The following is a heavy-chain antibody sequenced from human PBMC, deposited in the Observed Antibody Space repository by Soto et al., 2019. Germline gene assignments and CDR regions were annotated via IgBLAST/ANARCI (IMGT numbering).Heavy chain of an antibody. V-gene: IGHV4-34*01. CDR1: GGSFSGYY. CDR3: ARGPFIVLMVYAGRYYFDY. CDR2: INHSGST. D-gene: IGHD2-8*01. J-gene: IGHJ4*02. Sequence: SETLSLTCAVYGGSFSGYYWSWIRQPPGKGLEWIGEINHSGSTNYNPSLKSRVTISVDTSKNQFSLKLSSVTAADTAVYYCARGPFIVLMVYAGRYYFDYWGQGTLVTVSS.